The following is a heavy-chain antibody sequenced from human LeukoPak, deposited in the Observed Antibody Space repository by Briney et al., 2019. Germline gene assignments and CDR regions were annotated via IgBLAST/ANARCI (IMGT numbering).Heavy chain of an antibody. CDR1: GFTVSSNY. V-gene: IGHV3-53*01. D-gene: IGHD3-10*01. Sequence: GGSLRLSCADSGFTVSSNYLRWVRQPPGKGLEWVSVIYSGGTTFYADSVKGRFTISRDNSKNTLYLQMNSLRADDTAVYYCAKLKGWYGEGYFDYWGQGTVVTVSS. CDR2: IYSGGTT. CDR3: AKLKGWYGEGYFDY. J-gene: IGHJ4*02.